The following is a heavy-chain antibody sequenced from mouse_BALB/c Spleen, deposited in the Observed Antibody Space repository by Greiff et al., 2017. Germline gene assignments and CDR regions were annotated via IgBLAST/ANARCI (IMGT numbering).Heavy chain of an antibody. V-gene: IGHV3-2*02. Sequence: EVQGVESGPGLVKPSQSLSLTCTVTGYSITSDYAWNWIRQFPGNQLEWMGYISYSGSTSYNPSLKSRISITRDTSKNQFFLQLNSVTTEDTATYYCARGYGNYLAWFAYWGQGTLVTVSA. CDR1: GYSITSDYA. D-gene: IGHD2-1*01. CDR2: ISYSGST. CDR3: ARGYGNYLAWFAY. J-gene: IGHJ3*01.